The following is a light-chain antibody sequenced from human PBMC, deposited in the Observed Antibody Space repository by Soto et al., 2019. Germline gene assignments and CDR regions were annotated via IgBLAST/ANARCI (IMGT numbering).Light chain of an antibody. CDR1: QSVRNNY. CDR2: DAS. J-gene: IGKJ4*01. V-gene: IGKV3-20*01. Sequence: EIVLTQSPGTLSLSPGERATLSCRASQSVRNNYLAWYQQKPGQAPRLLIYDASSRATGIPDRFSGGGSGTDFTLTISSLQPDDFATYYCQQYNSYWLTFGGGNKV. CDR3: QQYNSYWLT.